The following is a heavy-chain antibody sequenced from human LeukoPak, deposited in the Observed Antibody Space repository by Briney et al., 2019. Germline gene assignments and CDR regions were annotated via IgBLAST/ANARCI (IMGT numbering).Heavy chain of an antibody. D-gene: IGHD4-17*01. V-gene: IGHV1-46*01. CDR2: INPSGGST. CDR3: ARDLIDYGDSHDAFDI. CDR1: GYTFTSYY. Sequence: ASVKVSCKASGYTFTSYYMRWVRQAPGQGLEWMGIINPSGGSTSYAQKFQGRVTMTRDTSTSTVYMELSSLRSEDTAVYYCARDLIDYGDSHDAFDIWGQGTMVTVSS. J-gene: IGHJ3*02.